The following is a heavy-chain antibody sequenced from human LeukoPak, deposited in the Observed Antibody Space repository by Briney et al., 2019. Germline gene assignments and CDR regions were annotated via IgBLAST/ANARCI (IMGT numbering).Heavy chain of an antibody. D-gene: IGHD3-16*01. CDR1: XXTFIXXA. CDR3: ARDPLRGVFDY. Sequence: VKVSCXAXXXTFIXXAXSWVRQAPGQGLEWMGIINPSGGTTSYAQKFQGRVTMPRDTSTSTVYMELSSLRSEDTAVYYCARDPLRGVFDYWGQGTLVTVSS. V-gene: IGHV1-46*01. J-gene: IGHJ4*02. CDR2: INPSGGTT.